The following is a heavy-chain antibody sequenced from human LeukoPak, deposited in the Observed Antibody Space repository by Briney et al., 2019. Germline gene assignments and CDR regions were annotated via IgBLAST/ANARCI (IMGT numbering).Heavy chain of an antibody. CDR2: ISSSGSTI. J-gene: IGHJ4*02. V-gene: IGHV3-48*03. CDR3: AAGRVAYCGGDRPTAFDY. Sequence: GGSLRLSCAASGFTFSSYEMNWVRQAPGKGLEWVSYISSSGSTIYYADSVKGRFTISRDNAKNSLYLQMNSLRAEDTAVYYCAAGRVAYCGGDRPTAFDYWGQGTLVTVSS. D-gene: IGHD2-21*02. CDR1: GFTFSSYE.